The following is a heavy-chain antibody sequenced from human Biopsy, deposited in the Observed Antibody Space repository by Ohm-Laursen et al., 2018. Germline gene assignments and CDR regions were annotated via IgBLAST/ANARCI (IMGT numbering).Heavy chain of an antibody. CDR2: ISYSGST. CDR1: GGSISSSY. V-gene: IGHV4-59*08. J-gene: IGHJ4*02. Sequence: SDTLSLTCSVSGGSISSSYWSWIRQPQGKGLEWIGYISYSGSTSYNPSLKSRVTISADTSKNQLSLTLSSLTAADTAVYFCAKQWSYYESFTQHYRGDFDYWGQGTLVIVSS. D-gene: IGHD3-16*01. CDR3: AKQWSYYESFTQHYRGDFDY.